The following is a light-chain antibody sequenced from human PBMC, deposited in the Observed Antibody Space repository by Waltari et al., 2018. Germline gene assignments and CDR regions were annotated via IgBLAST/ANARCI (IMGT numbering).Light chain of an antibody. V-gene: IGLV3-10*01. CDR1: ALSKKY. Sequence: SYELTQPPSVSVSPGQTARITCSGDALSKKYAYWYQQKSGQAPVLVIYEDIKRPTGIPVRFAGSSSGTTATLTISGAHVDDEADYYCYSTDFSGHDRVFGGGTKLTIL. J-gene: IGLJ3*02. CDR2: EDI. CDR3: YSTDFSGHDRV.